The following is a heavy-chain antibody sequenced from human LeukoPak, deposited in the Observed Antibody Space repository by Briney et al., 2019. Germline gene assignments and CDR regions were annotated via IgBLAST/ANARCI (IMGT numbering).Heavy chain of an antibody. D-gene: IGHD3-10*01. J-gene: IGHJ5*02. CDR3: VRSHHPGGWFDH. Sequence: PGGSLRLSCEASGFTFSSSWMSWVRQGPGKGLEWVASINPDTSEIHYVDAVRGRFTISRDNAKNSLYLQMSSLTADDTALYYCVRSHHPGGWFDHWGQGTLVTVSS. CDR1: GFTFSSSW. CDR2: INPDTSEI. V-gene: IGHV3-7*01.